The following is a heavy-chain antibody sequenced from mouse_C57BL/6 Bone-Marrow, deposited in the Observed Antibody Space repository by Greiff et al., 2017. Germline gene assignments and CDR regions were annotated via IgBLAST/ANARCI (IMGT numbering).Heavy chain of an antibody. CDR1: GFNIKDDY. V-gene: IGHV14-4*01. CDR3: TTPSTSYGNPWFSY. Sequence: VQLQQSGAELVRPGASVKLSCTASGFNIKDDYMHWVKQRPEQGLEWIGWIDPENGDTEYASKFQGKATITADPTSNAASLQISSLTSEDTAVYYCTTPSTSYGNPWFSYWGQGTLVTVSA. CDR2: IDPENGDT. J-gene: IGHJ3*01. D-gene: IGHD2-1*01.